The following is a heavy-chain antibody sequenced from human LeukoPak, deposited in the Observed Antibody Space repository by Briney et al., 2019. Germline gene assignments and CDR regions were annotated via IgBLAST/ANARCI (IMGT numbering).Heavy chain of an antibody. CDR3: ARSEGMATIPFDY. CDR1: GGSISSYY. D-gene: IGHD5-24*01. J-gene: IGHJ4*02. CDR2: IHYTGST. V-gene: IGHV4-59*01. Sequence: SATLSLTCTVSGGSISSYYWTWIRQPPGKGLQWIGYIHYTGSTNSNPSLKSRVTISVDTSKNQFSLKLRSVTAADTAVYYCARSEGMATIPFDYWGQGTLVTVSS.